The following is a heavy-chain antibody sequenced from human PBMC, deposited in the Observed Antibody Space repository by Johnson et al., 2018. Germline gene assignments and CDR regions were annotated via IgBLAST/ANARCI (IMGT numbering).Heavy chain of an antibody. V-gene: IGHV1-46*01. CDR3: ERAGYYGILRDAFDS. CDR2: INPSGGST. CDR1: GYTFTSYY. D-gene: IGHD3-9*01. J-gene: IGHJ3*02. Sequence: QVQLVQSGAEVKKPGASVKVSCKASGYTFTSYYMHWVRQAPGQGLEWMGIINPSGGSTSYAQKFQGRVTMTRDTSTSTVYMELSSLRSEDTAVYYCERAGYYGILRDAFDSWVQGTMVTVSS.